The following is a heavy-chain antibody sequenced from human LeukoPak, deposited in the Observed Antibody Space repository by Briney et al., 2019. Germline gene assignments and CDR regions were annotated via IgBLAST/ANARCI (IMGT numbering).Heavy chain of an antibody. D-gene: IGHD3-16*01. CDR1: GFTFSSYA. V-gene: IGHV3-23*01. CDR2: ISGSGGSI. J-gene: IGHJ4*02. CDR3: AKDPLGETLGY. Sequence: GGSLRLSCAASGFTFSSYAMSWVRQAPGKGLEWVSAISGSGGSIYYADSVKGRFTISRDNSKNTLYLQMNSLRAEDTAVYYCAKDPLGETLGYWGQGTLVTVSS.